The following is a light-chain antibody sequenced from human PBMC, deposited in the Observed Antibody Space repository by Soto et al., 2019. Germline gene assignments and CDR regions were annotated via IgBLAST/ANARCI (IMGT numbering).Light chain of an antibody. CDR3: QQYGSSLL. V-gene: IGKV3-20*01. Sequence: EIVLTQSPGTLSLSPGERATLSCRASQSVSSSYLAWYQQKPGQAPRLVIYGVSSRATGIPVRFSGSGSGTDFTLTISRLEPEDFAVYYCQQYGSSLLFGGGTKVDIK. CDR1: QSVSSSY. J-gene: IGKJ4*01. CDR2: GVS.